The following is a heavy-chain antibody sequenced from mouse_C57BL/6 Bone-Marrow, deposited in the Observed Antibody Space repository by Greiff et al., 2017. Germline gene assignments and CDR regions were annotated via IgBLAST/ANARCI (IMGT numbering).Heavy chain of an antibody. CDR3: ARWDYDGGGYFDV. CDR1: GYTFTSYW. CDR2: IYPGSGST. Sequence: QVHVKQPGAELVKPGASVKMSCKASGYTFTSYWITWVKQRPGQGLEWIGDIYPGSGSTNYNEKFKSKATLTVDTSSSTAYMQLSSLTSEDSAVYYCARWDYDGGGYFDVWGTGTTVTVSS. V-gene: IGHV1-55*01. D-gene: IGHD2-4*01. J-gene: IGHJ1*03.